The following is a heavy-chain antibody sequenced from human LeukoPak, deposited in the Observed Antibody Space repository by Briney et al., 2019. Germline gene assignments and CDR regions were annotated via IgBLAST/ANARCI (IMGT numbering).Heavy chain of an antibody. V-gene: IGHV3-30*18. D-gene: IGHD3-10*01. CDR2: ISYDGSNK. CDR1: GFTFSSYG. J-gene: IGHJ4*02. CDR3: AKTKVRGSGSYYRNYYFDY. Sequence: PGGSLRLSCAASGFTFSSYGMHWVRQAPGKGLEWVAVISYDGSNKYYADSVKGRFTISRDNSKNTLYLQMNSLRAEDTAVYYCAKTKVRGSGSYYRNYYFDYWGQGTLVTASS.